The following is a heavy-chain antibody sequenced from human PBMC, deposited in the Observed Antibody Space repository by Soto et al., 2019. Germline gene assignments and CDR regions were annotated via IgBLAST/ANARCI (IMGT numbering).Heavy chain of an antibody. CDR1: GFTFTRYS. Sequence: GGSLRLSCAASGFTFTRYSMNWVRQAPGKGLEWVSSISSTTNYIYYGDSMKGRFTISRDNAKNSLYLEMNSLRAEDTAVYYCARESEDLTSNFASWGQGTLATVSS. V-gene: IGHV3-21*06. CDR3: ARESEDLTSNFAS. CDR2: ISSTTNYI. J-gene: IGHJ4*02.